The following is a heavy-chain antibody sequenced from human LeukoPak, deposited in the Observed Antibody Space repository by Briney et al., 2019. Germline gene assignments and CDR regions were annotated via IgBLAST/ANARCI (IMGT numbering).Heavy chain of an antibody. CDR2: IYYSGST. CDR3: ARLPLGNYYGSGTYYYYYYGMDV. Sequence: PSETLSLTCTVSGGSISSSSYHWGWIRQPPGKGLEWIGSIYYSGSTYYNPSLKSRVTISVDTSKDQFSLKLSSVTAADTAVYYCARLPLGNYYGSGTYYYYYYGMDVWGQGTTVTVSS. D-gene: IGHD3-10*01. V-gene: IGHV4-39*01. CDR1: GGSISSSSYH. J-gene: IGHJ6*02.